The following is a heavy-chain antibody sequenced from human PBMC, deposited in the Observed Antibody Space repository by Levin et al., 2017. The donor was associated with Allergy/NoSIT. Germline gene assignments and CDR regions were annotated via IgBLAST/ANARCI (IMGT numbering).Heavy chain of an antibody. Sequence: SCAASGFTFSSYAMSWVRQAPGKGLEWVSAISGSGGSTYYADSVKGRFTISRDNSKNTLYLQMNSLRAEDTAVYYCAKFGDYDFWSGYYTGIDYFDYWGQGTLVTVSS. CDR3: AKFGDYDFWSGYYTGIDYFDY. CDR2: ISGSGGST. J-gene: IGHJ4*02. V-gene: IGHV3-23*01. CDR1: GFTFSSYA. D-gene: IGHD3-3*01.